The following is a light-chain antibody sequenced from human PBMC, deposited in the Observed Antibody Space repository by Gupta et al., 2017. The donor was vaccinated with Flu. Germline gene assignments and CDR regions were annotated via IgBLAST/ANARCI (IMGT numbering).Light chain of an antibody. CDR1: QSVLYSSNNKNY. Sequence: DIVMTQSPDSLAVSLGERATINCKSSQSVLYSSNNKNYLAWYQQKPGQPPKLLIYWASARESGVPDRFSGSGSGTDFTLTISSLQADDVAVYYCQQYYGTPPWTFGQGTKVEIK. CDR3: QQYYGTPPWT. CDR2: WAS. J-gene: IGKJ1*01. V-gene: IGKV4-1*01.